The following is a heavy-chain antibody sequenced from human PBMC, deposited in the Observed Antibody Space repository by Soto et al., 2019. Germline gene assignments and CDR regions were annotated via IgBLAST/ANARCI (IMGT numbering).Heavy chain of an antibody. CDR2: MNPNSGNT. Sequence: EASVNVSCKASGYTFTSYDINWVRQATGQGLEWMGWMNPNSGNTGYAQKFQGRVTMTRNTSISTAYMELSSLRSEDTAVYYCARVAGSSWYYYYYGMDVWGQGTTVTVSS. CDR1: GYTFTSYD. V-gene: IGHV1-8*01. J-gene: IGHJ6*02. CDR3: ARVAGSSWYYYYYGMDV. D-gene: IGHD6-13*01.